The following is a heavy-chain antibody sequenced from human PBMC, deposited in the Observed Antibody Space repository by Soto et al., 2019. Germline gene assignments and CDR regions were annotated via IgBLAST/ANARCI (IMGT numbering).Heavy chain of an antibody. CDR3: ARATNWNYEGPYYYYYYMDV. CDR2: IKQDGSEK. D-gene: IGHD1-7*01. Sequence: EVQLVESGGGLVQPGGSLRLSCAASGFTFSSYWMSWVRQAPGKGLEWVANIKQDGSEKYYVDSVKGRFTISRDNAKNSLYLQMSSLRAEDTAVYYCARATNWNYEGPYYYYYYMDVWGKGTTVTVSS. CDR1: GFTFSSYW. J-gene: IGHJ6*03. V-gene: IGHV3-7*01.